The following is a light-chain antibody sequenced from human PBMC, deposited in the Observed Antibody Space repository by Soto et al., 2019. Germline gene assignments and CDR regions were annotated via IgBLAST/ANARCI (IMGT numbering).Light chain of an antibody. J-gene: IGKJ1*01. CDR3: QQYGSSGT. Sequence: IVMAQSPATLSVSPGEGATLACRASQAISDNLAWYQHKPGKPPRLLIYDASTRATGIPARLSGGGSGTEFTLTIRRLEPEDFAVYYCQQYGSSGTFGQGTKVDIK. V-gene: IGKV3-15*01. CDR1: QAISDN. CDR2: DAS.